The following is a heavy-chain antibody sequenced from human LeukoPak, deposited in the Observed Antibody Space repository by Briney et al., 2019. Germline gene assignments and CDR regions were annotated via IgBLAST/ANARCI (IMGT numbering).Heavy chain of an antibody. D-gene: IGHD3-10*01. CDR1: GFTFSSYW. CDR3: AKTYYYGSGSY. CDR2: IKEDGREK. Sequence: GGSLRLSCVASGFTFSSYWMSWVRQAPGKGLEWVANIKEDGREKYYVDAVKGRFTISRDNAKNSLYRQMNILTAEDTARYYCAKTYYYGSGSYWGQGTLVTVSS. V-gene: IGHV3-7*01. J-gene: IGHJ4*02.